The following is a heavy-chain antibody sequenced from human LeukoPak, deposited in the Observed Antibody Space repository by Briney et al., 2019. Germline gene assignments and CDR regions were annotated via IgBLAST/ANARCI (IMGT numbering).Heavy chain of an antibody. Sequence: ETLSLTCTVSGGSISSYHWSWVRQAPGKGLEWVSAISGSGGSTYYADSVKGRFTISRDNSKNTLYLQMNSLRAEDTAVYYCAKGTFDWFMREIDDWGQGTLVTVSS. CDR1: GGSISSYH. V-gene: IGHV3-23*01. CDR3: AKGTFDWFMREIDD. D-gene: IGHD3-9*01. J-gene: IGHJ4*01. CDR2: ISGSGGST.